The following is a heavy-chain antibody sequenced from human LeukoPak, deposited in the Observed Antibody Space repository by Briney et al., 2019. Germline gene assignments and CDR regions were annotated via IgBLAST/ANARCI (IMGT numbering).Heavy chain of an antibody. J-gene: IGHJ3*02. V-gene: IGHV4-34*01. Sequence: SETLSLTCVFYGGSFRGYYWSWIRQPPGKGLEWIGEINHSGSPNYNPSLKSRVTMSLDTSKNQFSLKLSSVTAADTAVYYCARDRYCSGGGCDAFDIWGQGTMVTVSS. CDR1: GGSFRGYY. D-gene: IGHD2-15*01. CDR2: INHSGSP. CDR3: ARDRYCSGGGCDAFDI.